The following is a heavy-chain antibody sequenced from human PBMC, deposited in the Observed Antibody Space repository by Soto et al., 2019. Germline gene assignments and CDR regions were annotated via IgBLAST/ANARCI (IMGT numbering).Heavy chain of an antibody. Sequence: SETLSLTCTVSAGSISSSSYYWGLIRQPPGKGLEWIGSIFYSGSTYYNPSLKSRVTISVDTSKNQFSLKLSSVTAADTAVYYCASPKIAFYNWFAPRGQGTLVTVSS. J-gene: IGHJ5*02. CDR2: IFYSGST. D-gene: IGHD3-3*02. V-gene: IGHV4-39*01. CDR3: ASPKIAFYNWFAP. CDR1: AGSISSSSYY.